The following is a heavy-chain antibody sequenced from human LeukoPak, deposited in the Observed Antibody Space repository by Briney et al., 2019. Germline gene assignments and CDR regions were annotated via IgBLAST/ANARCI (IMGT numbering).Heavy chain of an antibody. CDR1: GFTFGDYA. Sequence: GGSLRLSCAASGFTFGDYAMSWVRQAPGKGLEWVGFIRSKAYGGTTEYAASVKGRFTISRDDSKSIAYLQMNSLKTEDTAVYYCTRARIPMTTLFEYFQHWGQGTLVTVSS. CDR2: IRSKAYGGTT. V-gene: IGHV3-49*04. D-gene: IGHD4-11*01. CDR3: TRARIPMTTLFEYFQH. J-gene: IGHJ1*01.